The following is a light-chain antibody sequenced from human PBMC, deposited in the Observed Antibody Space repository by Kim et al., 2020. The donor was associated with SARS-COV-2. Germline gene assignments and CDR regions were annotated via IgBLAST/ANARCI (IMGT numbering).Light chain of an antibody. CDR1: QGISNY. V-gene: IGKV1-27*01. CDR2: GAS. Sequence: ASVGDTFSITCRASQGISNYLAWYQQKPGKVPKVLIFGASALQSGVPSRFSGSGSGTDFTLTISSLQPEDVATYYCQKYNGAPWTFGQGTKVDIK. CDR3: QKYNGAPWT. J-gene: IGKJ1*01.